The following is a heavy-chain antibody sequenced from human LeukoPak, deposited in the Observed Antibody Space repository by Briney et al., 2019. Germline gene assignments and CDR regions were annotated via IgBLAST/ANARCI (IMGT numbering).Heavy chain of an antibody. Sequence: PGESLRLSCAASEFTFSDFYMTWIRQAPGKGLEWFSYISSSSTFTNYADSVKGRFTISRDNAKNSLYLQMNSLRAEDTAMYYCATTSTVTPLWYFDLWGRGTLVTVSS. CDR3: ATTSTVTPLWYFDL. V-gene: IGHV3-11*06. D-gene: IGHD4-17*01. J-gene: IGHJ2*01. CDR1: EFTFSDFY. CDR2: ISSSSTFT.